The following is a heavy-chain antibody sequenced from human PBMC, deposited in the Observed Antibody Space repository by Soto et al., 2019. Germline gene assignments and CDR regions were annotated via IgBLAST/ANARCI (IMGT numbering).Heavy chain of an antibody. CDR3: ARVSRGGPYDFWSGSYTNDPFDI. CDR2: ISSSSVTI. D-gene: IGHD3-3*01. J-gene: IGHJ3*02. Sequence: GGSLRLSCAASGFTFSSYSMNWVRQAPGKGLEWVSYISSSSVTIYYADSVKGRFTISRDNAKNSLYLQMNSLRAEDTAVYYCARVSRGGPYDFWSGSYTNDPFDIWGQGTMVTVSS. CDR1: GFTFSSYS. V-gene: IGHV3-48*01.